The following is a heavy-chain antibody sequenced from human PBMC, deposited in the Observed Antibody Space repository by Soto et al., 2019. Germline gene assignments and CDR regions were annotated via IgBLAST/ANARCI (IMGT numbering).Heavy chain of an antibody. CDR1: GGSISSGDYY. Sequence: PSETLSLTCTVSGGSISSGDYYWSWIRQPPGKGLEWIGYIYYSGSTYYNPSLKSRVTISVDTSKNQYPLKLSSVTAADTAVYSCARLRRYFDSYSICGKGNLVTVSS. CDR2: IYYSGST. D-gene: IGHD3-9*01. CDR3: ARLRRYFDSYSI. J-gene: IGHJ4*02. V-gene: IGHV4-30-4*01.